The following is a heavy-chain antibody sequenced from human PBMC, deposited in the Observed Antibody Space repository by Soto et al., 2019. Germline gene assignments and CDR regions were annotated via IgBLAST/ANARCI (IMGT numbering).Heavy chain of an antibody. V-gene: IGHV3-73*02. Sequence: EVQLVESGGGLVQPGGSLKLSCAASGFTFSGSAMHWVRQASGKGLEWVGRIRSKANSYATADAASVKGRFTISRDDSKNTAYLQMNSLKTEDTAVYYCTRPSYGDYVDYWGQGTLVTVSS. J-gene: IGHJ4*02. CDR3: TRPSYGDYVDY. CDR1: GFTFSGSA. CDR2: IRSKANSYAT. D-gene: IGHD4-17*01.